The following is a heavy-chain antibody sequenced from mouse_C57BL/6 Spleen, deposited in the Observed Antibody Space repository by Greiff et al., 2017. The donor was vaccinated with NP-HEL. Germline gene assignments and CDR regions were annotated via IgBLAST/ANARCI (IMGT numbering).Heavy chain of an antibody. CDR2: ISSGSSTI. CDR1: GFTLSDYG. CDR3: ARANWVAY. J-gene: IGHJ3*01. V-gene: IGHV5-17*01. Sequence: EVQGVESGGGLVKPGGSLKLSCAASGFTLSDYGMHWVRQAPEKGLEWVAYISSGSSTIYYADTVKGRFTISRDNAKNTLFLQMTSLWSEEPAMYYCARANWVAYWGQGTRVTVSA.